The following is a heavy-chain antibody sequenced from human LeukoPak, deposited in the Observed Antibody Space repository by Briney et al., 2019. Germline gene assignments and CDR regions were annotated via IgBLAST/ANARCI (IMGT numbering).Heavy chain of an antibody. CDR3: ATVMVATTNWFDP. J-gene: IGHJ5*02. D-gene: IGHD5-12*01. Sequence: PGGSLRLSCAASGITFSGAYMTWVRQAPGKGLEWVANINQDGSDKYYVDSVKGRFTISRDNAKNSLYLQMNSLRAEDTAVYYCATVMVATTNWFDPWGQGTLVTVSS. CDR1: GITFSGAY. CDR2: INQDGSDK. V-gene: IGHV3-7*05.